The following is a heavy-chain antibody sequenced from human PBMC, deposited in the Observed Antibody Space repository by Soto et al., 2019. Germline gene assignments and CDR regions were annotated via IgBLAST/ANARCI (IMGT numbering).Heavy chain of an antibody. D-gene: IGHD3-3*01. CDR3: AKLVAGRITIFGVVKSKARDNWFDP. CDR2: IIPLFDTT. J-gene: IGHJ5*02. Sequence: RASVKVSCKASGGTLNTYAITWVRQAPGQGLEWMGGIIPLFDTTNYAQKFQGRVTITADKSTSTAYMELSSLRSEDTAVYYCAKLVAGRITIFGVVKSKARDNWFDPWGQGTLVTVSS. CDR1: GGTLNTYA. V-gene: IGHV1-69*06.